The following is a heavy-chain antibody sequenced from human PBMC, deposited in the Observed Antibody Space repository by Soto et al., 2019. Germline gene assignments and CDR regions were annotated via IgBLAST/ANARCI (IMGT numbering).Heavy chain of an antibody. D-gene: IGHD6-13*01. J-gene: IGHJ6*02. CDR1: GFTFSSYE. CDR2: ISSSGSTI. Sequence: PGGSLRLSCAASGFTFSSYEMNWVRQAPGKGLEWVSYISSSGSTIYYADSVKGRFTISRDNAKNSLYLQMNSLRAEDTAVYYCAREGKAAAGHSYYYYGMDVWGQGNTVTVSS. V-gene: IGHV3-48*03. CDR3: AREGKAAAGHSYYYYGMDV.